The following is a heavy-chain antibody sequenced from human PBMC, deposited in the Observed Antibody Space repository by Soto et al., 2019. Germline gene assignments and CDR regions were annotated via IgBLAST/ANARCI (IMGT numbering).Heavy chain of an antibody. CDR2: INHSGST. V-gene: IGHV4-34*01. J-gene: IGHJ4*02. CDR3: ARGSKRYDSSGYYFPSRGGTPFDY. D-gene: IGHD3-22*01. CDR1: GGSFSGYY. Sequence: SETLSLTCAVYGGSFSGYYWSWIRQPPGKGLEWIGEINHSGSTNYNPSLKSRVTISVDTSKNQFSLKLSSVAAADTAVYYCARGSKRYDSSGYYFPSRGGTPFDYWGQGTLVTVS.